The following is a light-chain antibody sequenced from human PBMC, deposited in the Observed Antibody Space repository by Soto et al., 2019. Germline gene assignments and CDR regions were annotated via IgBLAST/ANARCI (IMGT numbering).Light chain of an antibody. V-gene: IGLV2-14*01. J-gene: IGLJ1*01. Sequence: QSALTQPASVSGSPGQSITISCAGTSSDVGGYNYVSWYQQQPDKAPKLMIYEVSRRPSGVSNRFSGSKSGNTASLTSSGLQAEDEADYYCSSYTSSRTDVFGTGTKLTVL. CDR3: SSYTSSRTDV. CDR2: EVS. CDR1: SSDVGGYNY.